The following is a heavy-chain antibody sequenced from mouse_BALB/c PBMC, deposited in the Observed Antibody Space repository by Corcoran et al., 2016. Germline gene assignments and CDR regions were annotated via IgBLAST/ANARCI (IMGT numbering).Heavy chain of an antibody. CDR3: ARGNYGSSHYYAMDY. CDR1: GYTFTDYY. D-gene: IGHD1-1*01. J-gene: IGHJ4*01. Sequence: QIQLQQSGPELVKPGXSVKISCKASGYTFTDYYINWVKQKPGQGLEWIGWIYPGSGNTKYNEKFKGKATLTVDTSSSTAYMQLSSLTSEDTAVYFCARGNYGSSHYYAMDYWGQGTSVTVSS. V-gene: IGHV1-84*02. CDR2: IYPGSGNT.